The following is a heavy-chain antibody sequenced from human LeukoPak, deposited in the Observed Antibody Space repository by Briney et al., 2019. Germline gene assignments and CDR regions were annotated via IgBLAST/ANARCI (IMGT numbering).Heavy chain of an antibody. CDR3: AKEARGVLWFGTARG. D-gene: IGHD3-10*01. V-gene: IGHV3-30*18. J-gene: IGHJ4*02. CDR2: ISYDGSNK. CDR1: GFTFSSYG. Sequence: GGSLRLSCAASGFTFSSYGMHWVRQAPGKGLEWVAAISYDGSNKYYADSVKGRFTISRDNSKNTLYLQMNSLRAEDTAVYYCAKEARGVLWFGTARGRGQGTLVTVSS.